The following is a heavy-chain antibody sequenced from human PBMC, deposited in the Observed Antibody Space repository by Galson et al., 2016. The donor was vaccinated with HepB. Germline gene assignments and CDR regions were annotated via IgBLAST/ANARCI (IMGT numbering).Heavy chain of an antibody. CDR2: ISPYNGNT. D-gene: IGHD5-24*01. J-gene: IGHJ6*02. V-gene: IGHV1-18*01. CDR1: GYTFTNYG. CDR3: ARDRDFEHYQYYGMDV. Sequence: SVKVSCKASGYTFTNYGVSWVRQAPGQGLEWMGWISPYNGNTNYAQQLQGRVAMTTETSTSTAYMDLRSLTSDDTAVYYFARDRDFEHYQYYGMDVWGQGTTVTVSS.